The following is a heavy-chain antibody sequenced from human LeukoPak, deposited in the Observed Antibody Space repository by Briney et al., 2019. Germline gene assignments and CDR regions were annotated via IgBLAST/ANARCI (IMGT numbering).Heavy chain of an antibody. D-gene: IGHD4-23*01. J-gene: IGHJ4*02. CDR1: GGSFSGYY. V-gene: IGHV4-34*01. CDR2: INHSGST. CDR3: ARAPPTTVVRFDY. Sequence: SETLSLTCAVYGGSFSGYYWSWIRQPPGKGLEWIGEINHSGSTNYNPSLKSRVTISVDTSKNQFYLKLSSVTAADTAVYYCARAPPTTVVRFDYWGQGTLVTVSS.